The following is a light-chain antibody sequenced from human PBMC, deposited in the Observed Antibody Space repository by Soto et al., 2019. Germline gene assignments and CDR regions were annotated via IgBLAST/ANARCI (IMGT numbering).Light chain of an antibody. CDR2: DAS. Sequence: EIVMTQSPATLSVSPGERATLSCRASQSVSSNLAWYQQKPGQAPRLLIYDASTRATDIPARFSGSGPGTEFTLTISSLQSEDFAVYYCQQYNKWPLTFGQGTRLEIE. CDR3: QQYNKWPLT. J-gene: IGKJ5*01. V-gene: IGKV3-15*01. CDR1: QSVSSN.